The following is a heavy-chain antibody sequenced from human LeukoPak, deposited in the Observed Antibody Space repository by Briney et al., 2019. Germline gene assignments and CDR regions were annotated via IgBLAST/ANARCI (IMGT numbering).Heavy chain of an antibody. CDR3: ASFRSSGYYYYYYGMDV. CDR2: INPNSGGT. J-gene: IGHJ6*02. D-gene: IGHD3-22*01. Sequence: ASVKVSCKASGYTFTGYYMHWVRQAPGQGLEWMGWINPNSGGTNYAQKFQGRVTMTRNTSISTAYMELSSLRSEDTAVYYCASFRSSGYYYYYYGMDVWGQGTTVTVSS. V-gene: IGHV1-2*02. CDR1: GYTFTGYY.